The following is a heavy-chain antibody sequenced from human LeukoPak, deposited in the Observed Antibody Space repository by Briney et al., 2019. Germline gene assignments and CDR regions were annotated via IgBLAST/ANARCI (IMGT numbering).Heavy chain of an antibody. V-gene: IGHV3-74*01. J-gene: IGHJ4*02. CDR1: GFTFSTYW. CDR3: ARAPSRYSGYAAADY. Sequence: PGGSLRLSCAASGFTFSTYWMHWVRQAPGKGLVWVSRINSDGSSTSYADSVKGRFTISRDNAKNPLYLQMNSLRAEDTAVYYCARAPSRYSGYAAADYWGQGTLVTVSS. D-gene: IGHD5-12*01. CDR2: INSDGSST.